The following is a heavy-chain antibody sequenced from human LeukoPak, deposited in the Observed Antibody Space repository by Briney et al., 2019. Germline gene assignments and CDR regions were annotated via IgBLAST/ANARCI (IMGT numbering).Heavy chain of an antibody. V-gene: IGHV3-23*01. D-gene: IGHD2-2*01. J-gene: IGHJ3*02. CDR3: ARGIFVVVPPEGAFDI. CDR1: GFTFSSYA. Sequence: GGSLRLSCAASGFTFSSYAMSWVRQAPGKGLEWVSAISGSGGSTYYADSVKGRFTISRDNAKNSLYLQMNSLRAEDTAVYYCARGIFVVVPPEGAFDIWGQGTMVTVSS. CDR2: ISGSGGST.